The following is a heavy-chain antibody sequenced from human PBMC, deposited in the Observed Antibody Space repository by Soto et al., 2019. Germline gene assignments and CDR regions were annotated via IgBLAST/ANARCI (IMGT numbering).Heavy chain of an antibody. D-gene: IGHD1-26*01. CDR3: ARHSASWQWFDY. CDR2: IYYSGST. CDR1: GGSISSGGYY. V-gene: IGHV4-31*03. Sequence: QVQLQESGPGLVKPSQTLSLTCSVSGGSISSGGYYWSWIRQHPEKGLEWIGYIYYSGSTNYNPSLKSRVIISVDTSSNRFSLALRSVTAADTAIYYCARHSASWQWFDYWGQGTLVTVSS. J-gene: IGHJ5*01.